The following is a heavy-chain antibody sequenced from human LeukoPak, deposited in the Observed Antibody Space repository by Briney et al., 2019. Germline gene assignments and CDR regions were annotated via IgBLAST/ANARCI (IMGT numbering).Heavy chain of an antibody. V-gene: IGHV3-7*01. J-gene: IGHJ4*02. Sequence: GGSLRLSCAASGFTFSNYWMSWVRQAPGKGLEWVAIINQDGSEKYYVDSVKGRFTISRDNAKNSLYLQMNSLRTDDTAVYYCAREEEWYASGTYYKGFDSWGQGTLVTVSS. D-gene: IGHD3-10*01. CDR3: AREEEWYASGTYYKGFDS. CDR2: INQDGSEK. CDR1: GFTFSNYW.